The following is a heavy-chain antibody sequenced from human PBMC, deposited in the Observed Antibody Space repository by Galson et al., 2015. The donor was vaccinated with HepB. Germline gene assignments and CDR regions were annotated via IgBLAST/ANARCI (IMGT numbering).Heavy chain of an antibody. D-gene: IGHD3-3*01. CDR1: GFTFSNYG. CDR3: AKDLSRVWSDYYTDY. CDR2: ISFDGYNK. V-gene: IGHV3-30*18. Sequence: SLRLSCAASGFTFSNYGMHWVRQAPGKGLEWVAIISFDGYNKYYADSVKGRFTISRDNSKNTLYLQMNSLRAEDTAVYYCAKDLSRVWSDYYTDYWGQGTLVTVSS. J-gene: IGHJ4*02.